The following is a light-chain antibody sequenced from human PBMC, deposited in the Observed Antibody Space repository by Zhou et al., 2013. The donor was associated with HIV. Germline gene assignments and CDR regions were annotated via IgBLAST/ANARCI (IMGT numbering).Light chain of an antibody. CDR3: QQSYSTPWT. J-gene: IGKJ1*01. Sequence: DIQMTQSPSSLSASVGDRVTITCRASQGIGYSLAWYQQKPGKVPKLLIYNAYTLLSGVPSRFSGMGSGTDFTLTISSLQPEDVATYYCQQSYSTPWTFGQGTKVEIK. CDR1: QGIGYS. CDR2: NAY. V-gene: IGKV1-27*01.